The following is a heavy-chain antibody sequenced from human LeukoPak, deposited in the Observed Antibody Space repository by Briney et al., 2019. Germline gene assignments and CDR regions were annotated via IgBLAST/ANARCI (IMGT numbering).Heavy chain of an antibody. CDR3: ARLISEH. D-gene: IGHD3-10*01. Sequence: SETLSLTCTVSGGSISSSSYYWGWIRQPPGKGLEWIGSIYYSGSTYYSPSLKSRVTISVDTSKNQFSLKLSSVTAADTAVYYCARLISEHWGQGTLVTVSS. CDR1: GGSISSSSYY. CDR2: IYYSGST. V-gene: IGHV4-39*01. J-gene: IGHJ1*01.